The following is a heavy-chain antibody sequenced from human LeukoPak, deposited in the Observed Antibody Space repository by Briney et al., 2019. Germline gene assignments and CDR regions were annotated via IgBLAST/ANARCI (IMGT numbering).Heavy chain of an antibody. CDR3: ARGAQQLGTSWFDP. CDR2: MNPNSGNT. D-gene: IGHD6-13*01. CDR1: GYTFTSYD. V-gene: IGHV1-8*01. Sequence: ASVKVSCKASGYTFTSYDINWVRQATGQGLEWMGWMNPNSGNTGYAQKFQGRVTMTRNTSISTAYMELSSLRSEDTAVYYCARGAQQLGTSWFDPWGQGTLVTVSS. J-gene: IGHJ5*02.